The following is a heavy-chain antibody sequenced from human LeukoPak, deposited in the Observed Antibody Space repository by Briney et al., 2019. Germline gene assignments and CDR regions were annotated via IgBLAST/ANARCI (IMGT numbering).Heavy chain of an antibody. V-gene: IGHV3-21*01. J-gene: IGHJ3*02. D-gene: IGHD5-18*01. CDR3: ARDTAMANDAFDI. CDR1: GFTFSHYS. Sequence: GGSLRLSCAGSGFTFSHYSMNWVRQAPGKGLEWVSSISSSSSYIYYADSVKGRFTISRDNAKNSLYLQMNSLRAEDTAVYYCARDTAMANDAFDIWGQGTMVTVSS. CDR2: ISSSSSYI.